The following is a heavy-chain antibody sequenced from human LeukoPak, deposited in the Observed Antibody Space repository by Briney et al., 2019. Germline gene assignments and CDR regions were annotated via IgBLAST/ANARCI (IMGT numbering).Heavy chain of an antibody. CDR3: ARGACTGPNCRISPMDV. J-gene: IGHJ6*04. CDR2: VDHSETT. Sequence: SETLSLTCTVSNGSISNYYWNWIRQAPGKGLEWIVFVDHSETTDHNPSLKSRVIIAVDTSKNQFSLRLNAVTAADTPVYYCARGACTGPNCRISPMDVWGKGTTVTVSS. V-gene: IGHV4-59*01. D-gene: IGHD2-8*02. CDR1: NGSISNYY.